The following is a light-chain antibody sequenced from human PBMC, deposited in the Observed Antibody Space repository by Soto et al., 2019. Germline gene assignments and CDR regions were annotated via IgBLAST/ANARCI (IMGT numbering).Light chain of an antibody. J-gene: IGKJ5*01. CDR2: DAS. Sequence: EIVLTQSPATLSLSPGERATLSCRASQSVSSYLAWYQQKPGQAPRLLIYDASSRATGIPDRFSGSGSGTDFTLTISRLEPEDFAVYYCQQYDSSPITFGQGTRLEI. V-gene: IGKV3-20*01. CDR1: QSVSSY. CDR3: QQYDSSPIT.